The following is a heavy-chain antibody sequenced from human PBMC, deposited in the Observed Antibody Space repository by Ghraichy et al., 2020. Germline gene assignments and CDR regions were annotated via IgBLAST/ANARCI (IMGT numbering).Heavy chain of an antibody. V-gene: IGHV4-34*01. CDR1: GGSFSGYN. J-gene: IGHJ4*02. CDR3: ARGLGVGVGFSSTSCYSPLWVD. D-gene: IGHD2-2*01. Sequence: SETLSLTCAVYGGSFSGYNWSWIRQPPGKGLEWIGEINHSGSTNYNPSLKSRVTISVDTSKNQFSLKLSSVTAADTAVYYCARGLGVGVGFSSTSCYSPLWVDWGQGTLVTVSS. CDR2: INHSGST.